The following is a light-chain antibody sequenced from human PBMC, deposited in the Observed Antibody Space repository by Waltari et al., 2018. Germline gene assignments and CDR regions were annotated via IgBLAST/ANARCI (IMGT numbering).Light chain of an antibody. CDR2: HAS. CDR1: QSVGRF. Sequence: EIVLTQSPSTLSLSPGDRATLSCRAGQSVGRFLAWYQQKPGQAPRLLIYHASIRATGIPDRFSGSGSGTDFSLTISGLEPEDFAVYYCQKYVNLPATFGQGTKVEIK. J-gene: IGKJ1*01. CDR3: QKYVNLPAT. V-gene: IGKV3-20*01.